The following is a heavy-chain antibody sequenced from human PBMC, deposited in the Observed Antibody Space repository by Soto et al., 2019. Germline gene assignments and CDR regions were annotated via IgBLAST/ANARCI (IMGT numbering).Heavy chain of an antibody. CDR1: GFIFSGSA. CDR3: ARGQGAAIGDYYYHGMDV. V-gene: IGHV3-73*02. D-gene: IGHD2-2*02. Sequence: EVQLVESGGGLVQPGGSLKLSCAASGFIFSGSAIHWVRQASGKGLEWVGRIRSRANNFATSSAASVKGRFTFSRDDSTNTAYMKMNTLKPEDTAVYYCARGQGAAIGDYYYHGMDVWGQGTTVTVSS. J-gene: IGHJ6*02. CDR2: IRSRANNFAT.